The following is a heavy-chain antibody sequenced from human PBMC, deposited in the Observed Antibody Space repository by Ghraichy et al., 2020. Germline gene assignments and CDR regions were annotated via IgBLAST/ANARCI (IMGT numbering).Heavy chain of an antibody. Sequence: SETLSLTCTVSGASINSASFYWTWIRQHPGKGLELIGYIFYSGSTYYNPSLKGRVTISMETSKNQFSLKLNSVTAADTAVYYCARVYYYHSSGSYPYSFDYWGQGTLVTVSS. V-gene: IGHV4-31*03. D-gene: IGHD3-22*01. J-gene: IGHJ4*02. CDR3: ARVYYYHSSGSYPYSFDY. CDR1: GASINSASFY. CDR2: IFYSGST.